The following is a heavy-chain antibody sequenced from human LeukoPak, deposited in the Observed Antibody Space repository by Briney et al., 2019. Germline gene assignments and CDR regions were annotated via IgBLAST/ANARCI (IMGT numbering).Heavy chain of an antibody. CDR3: AKAYDFWSGPSLDLDY. CDR1: GFTFSSYG. V-gene: IGHV3-30*18. CDR2: ISYDGSNK. J-gene: IGHJ4*02. D-gene: IGHD3-3*01. Sequence: GGSLRLSFAASGFTFSSYGMHWVRQAPGKGLEWVAVISYDGSNKYYADSVKGRFTISRDNSKNTLYLQMNSLRAEDTAVYYCAKAYDFWSGPSLDLDYWGQGTLVTVSS.